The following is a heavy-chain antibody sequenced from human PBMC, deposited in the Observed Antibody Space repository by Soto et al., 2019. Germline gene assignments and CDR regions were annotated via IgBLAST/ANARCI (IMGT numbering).Heavy chain of an antibody. CDR1: GFTFSSYG. J-gene: IGHJ2*01. D-gene: IGHD2-15*01. Sequence: QVQLVESGGGVVQPGRSLRLSCAASGFTFSSYGMHWVRQAPGKGLEWVAVISYDGSNKYYADSVKGRFTISRDNSKNTLYLQMNILRAEDTAVYYCAKGLRKVVTGYFDLWGRGTLVTVSS. V-gene: IGHV3-30*18. CDR3: AKGLRKVVTGYFDL. CDR2: ISYDGSNK.